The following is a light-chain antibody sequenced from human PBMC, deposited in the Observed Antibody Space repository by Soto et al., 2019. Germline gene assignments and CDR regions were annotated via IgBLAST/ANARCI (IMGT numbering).Light chain of an antibody. Sequence: DIQMTQSPSSLSASVGDRVTITCRASQSITIYLNWYQQQPGKAPRLLIYGASTLQTGVPSRFSGSGSMTDFTLTISDLQPEDFATYYCQQTYTAPRTFGQGTRLEI. CDR3: QQTYTAPRT. CDR2: GAS. J-gene: IGKJ5*01. V-gene: IGKV1-39*01. CDR1: QSITIY.